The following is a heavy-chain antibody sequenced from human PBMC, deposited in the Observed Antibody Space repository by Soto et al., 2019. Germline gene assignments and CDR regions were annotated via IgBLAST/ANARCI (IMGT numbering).Heavy chain of an antibody. V-gene: IGHV4-30-2*01. J-gene: IGHJ4*02. D-gene: IGHD4-17*01. Sequence: PSETLSLTCAVSGGSISSGGYSWSWIRQPPGKGLEWIGYIYHSGSTYYNPSLKSRVTISVDTSKNQFSLKLSSVTAADTAVYYCARQGTTSPDYWGQGTLVTVSS. CDR1: GGSISSGGYS. CDR3: ARQGTTSPDY. CDR2: IYHSGST.